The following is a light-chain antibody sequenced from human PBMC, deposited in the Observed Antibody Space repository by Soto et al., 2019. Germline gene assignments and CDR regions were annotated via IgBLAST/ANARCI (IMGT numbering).Light chain of an antibody. Sequence: QSALTQPASVSGSPGQSITISCTGTSSDVGSYNLVSWYQQNPGKAPKLMIYEVSKRPSGVSNRFSGSKSGNTASLTISGLQAEDEADYYCCSYAGSLRVFGGGTQLTVL. CDR3: CSYAGSLRV. CDR1: SSDVGSYNL. J-gene: IGLJ2*01. CDR2: EVS. V-gene: IGLV2-23*02.